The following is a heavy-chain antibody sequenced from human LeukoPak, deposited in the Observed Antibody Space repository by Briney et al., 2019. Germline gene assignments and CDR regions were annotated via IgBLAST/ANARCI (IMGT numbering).Heavy chain of an antibody. CDR1: GDSISAGGYT. V-gene: IGHV4-30-2*01. D-gene: IGHD4-17*01. CDR2: IHHGGST. CDR3: ARSEAYGDYGLIDY. Sequence: SETLSLTCAVSGDSISAGGYTWNWIRQPPGKGLEWIGYIHHGGSTHYNPSLKSRVTMSVDRSKNRFSLKLGSVTAADTAVYFCARSEAYGDYGLIDYWGQGTLVTVSS. J-gene: IGHJ4*02.